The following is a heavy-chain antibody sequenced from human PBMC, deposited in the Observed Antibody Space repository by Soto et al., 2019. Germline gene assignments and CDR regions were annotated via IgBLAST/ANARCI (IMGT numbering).Heavy chain of an antibody. CDR2: IYHSGST. V-gene: IGHV4-30-2*01. Sequence: PSETLSLTCAVSGGSISSGGYSWSWIRQPPGKGLEWIGYIYHSGSTYYNPSLKSRVTISVDRSKNQFSLKLSSVTAADTAVYYCARGRYCSGGSCSLDYWGQGTLVTVSS. J-gene: IGHJ4*02. CDR1: GGSISSGGYS. D-gene: IGHD2-15*01. CDR3: ARGRYCSGGSCSLDY.